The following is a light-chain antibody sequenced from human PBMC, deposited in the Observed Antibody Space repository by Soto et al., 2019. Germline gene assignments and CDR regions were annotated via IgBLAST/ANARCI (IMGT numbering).Light chain of an antibody. CDR1: QTISSW. Sequence: DIQMTQSPSTLSGSVGDRVTITCRASQTISSWLAWYQQKPGKAPKLLIYKASTLKSGVPSRFSGSGSGTEFTFTISSLQPDDFATYYCQHYNSYSGAFGQGTKVDIK. CDR2: KAS. J-gene: IGKJ1*01. CDR3: QHYNSYSGA. V-gene: IGKV1-5*03.